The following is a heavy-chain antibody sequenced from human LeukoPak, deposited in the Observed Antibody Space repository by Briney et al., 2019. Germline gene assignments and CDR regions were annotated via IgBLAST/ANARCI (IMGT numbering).Heavy chain of an antibody. CDR1: GFTFSSYS. CDR3: ARDDQQLVPPDS. J-gene: IGHJ4*02. V-gene: IGHV3-21*01. Sequence: KSGGSLRLSCAASGFTFSSYSMNWVRQAPGKGLEWVSSISTSGRYMFYADSVKGRLTISRDNAKLTLYLQMNSLRAEDTAVYYCARDDQQLVPPDSGGQGTLVTVSS. D-gene: IGHD6-13*01. CDR2: ISTSGRYM.